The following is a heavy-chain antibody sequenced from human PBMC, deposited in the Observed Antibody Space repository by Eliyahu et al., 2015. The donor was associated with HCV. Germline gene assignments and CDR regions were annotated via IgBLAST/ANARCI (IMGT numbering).Heavy chain of an antibody. CDR3: ARWGAYYYDSSGYPSGYFDY. D-gene: IGHD3-22*01. CDR2: ISSSSSYT. V-gene: IGHV3-21*06. J-gene: IGHJ4*02. Sequence: NWVRQAPGXGLEWVSSISSSSSYTYYADSVKGRFTXSRDNAKNSLYLQMNSLRAEDTAVYYCARWGAYYYDSSGYPSGYFDYWGQGTLVTVSS.